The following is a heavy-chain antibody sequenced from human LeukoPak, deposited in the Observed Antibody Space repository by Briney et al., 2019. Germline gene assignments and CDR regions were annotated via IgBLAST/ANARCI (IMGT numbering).Heavy chain of an antibody. Sequence: GASVKVSCKASGYTFTGYYMHWVRQAPGQGLEWMGWINPNSGGTNYAQKFQGRVTMTRDTSISTAYMELSRLRSDDTAVYYCARGADAASYPDMVAATPDYWGQGTLVTVSS. J-gene: IGHJ4*02. CDR3: ARGADAASYPDMVAATPDY. CDR1: GYTFTGYY. V-gene: IGHV1-2*02. D-gene: IGHD2-15*01. CDR2: INPNSGGT.